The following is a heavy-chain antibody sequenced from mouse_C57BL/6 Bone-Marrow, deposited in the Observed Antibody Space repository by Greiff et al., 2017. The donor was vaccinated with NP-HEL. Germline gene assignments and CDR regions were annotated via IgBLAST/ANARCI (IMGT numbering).Heavy chain of an antibody. J-gene: IGHJ4*01. CDR3: ASITTVRGYAMDY. CDR1: GFSLTSYG. V-gene: IGHV2-2*01. Sequence: VQLVESGPGLVQPSQSLSITSTVSGFSLTSYGVHWVRQSPGKGLEWLGVIWSGGSTDYNAAFISRLSISKDNSKSQVFFKMNSLQADDTAIYYCASITTVRGYAMDYWGQGTSVTVSS. D-gene: IGHD1-1*01. CDR2: IWSGGST.